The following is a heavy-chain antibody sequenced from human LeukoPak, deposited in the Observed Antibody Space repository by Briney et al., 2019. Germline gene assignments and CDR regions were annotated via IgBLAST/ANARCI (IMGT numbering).Heavy chain of an antibody. V-gene: IGHV3-9*01. Sequence: GRSLRLSCAASGFTFDDYSMHWVRQSPGRGLEWLSGLGWNGDIIDYADSVKGRFTISRDNAKNSLYLQMDSLKTEDTALYYCAKGSLIAASGTLFDFWGQGTRVTVSS. CDR1: GFTFDDYS. CDR3: AKGSLIAASGTLFDF. D-gene: IGHD6-13*01. J-gene: IGHJ4*02. CDR2: LGWNGDII.